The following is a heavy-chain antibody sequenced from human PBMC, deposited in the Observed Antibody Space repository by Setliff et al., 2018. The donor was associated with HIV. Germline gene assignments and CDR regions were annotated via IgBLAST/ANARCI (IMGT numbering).Heavy chain of an antibody. V-gene: IGHV3-30*02. CDR3: AKNRPYGMDV. CDR1: GFTFSTYG. D-gene: IGHD6-6*01. J-gene: IGHJ6*02. Sequence: GGSLRLSCAASGFTFSTYGMQWVRQAPGKGLEWVAFIRYDGSNQYYSDSVKGRFTISRDNSKNTLYLQMNSLRTEDTAVYYCAKNRPYGMDVWGQGTTVTVSS. CDR2: IRYDGSNQ.